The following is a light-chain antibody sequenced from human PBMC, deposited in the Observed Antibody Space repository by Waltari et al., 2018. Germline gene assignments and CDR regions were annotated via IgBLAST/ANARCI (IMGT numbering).Light chain of an antibody. CDR1: QSLLFTSNNKNH. V-gene: IGKV4-1*01. CDR2: WAS. Sequence: DIVMTQSPDSLAVSLGERATINCKSSQSLLFTSNNKNHLAWYQQKSGQPPKLLIHWASTRESGVPDRFSGSGSETDFTLTISSLQAEDAAIYYCQPYHSYVSWTFGQGTKVEIK. J-gene: IGKJ1*01. CDR3: QPYHSYVSWT.